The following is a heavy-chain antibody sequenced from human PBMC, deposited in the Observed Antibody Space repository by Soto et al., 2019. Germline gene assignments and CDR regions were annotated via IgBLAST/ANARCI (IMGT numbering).Heavy chain of an antibody. J-gene: IGHJ6*02. CDR2: ISAYNGNT. CDR1: GYTFTSYG. D-gene: IGHD6-19*01. Sequence: ASVKVSCKASGYTFTSYGISWVRQAPGQGLEWMGWISAYNGNTNYAQKLQGRVTMTTDTSTSTAYMELRSLRSDDTAVYYCARMYSSGWSAYYYYGMDVWGQGTTVTVSS. CDR3: ARMYSSGWSAYYYYGMDV. V-gene: IGHV1-18*01.